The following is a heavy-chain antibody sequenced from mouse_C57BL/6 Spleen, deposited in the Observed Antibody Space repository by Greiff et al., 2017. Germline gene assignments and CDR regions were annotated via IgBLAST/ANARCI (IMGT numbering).Heavy chain of an antibody. CDR2: IYPSDSET. V-gene: IGHV1-61*01. CDR1: GYTFTSYW. CDR3: ARKPTGYFDV. Sequence: VQLQQPGAELVRPGSSVKLSCKASGYTFTSYWMDWVKQRPGQGLEWIGNIYPSDSETHYNQKFKDKATLTVDKSSSTAYMQLSSLTSEDSAVYYCARKPTGYFDVWGTGTTVTVSS. J-gene: IGHJ1*03.